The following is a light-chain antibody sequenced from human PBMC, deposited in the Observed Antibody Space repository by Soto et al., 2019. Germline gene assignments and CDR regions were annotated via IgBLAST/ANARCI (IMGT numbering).Light chain of an antibody. J-gene: IGLJ1*01. CDR3: SSYTSGSTLYG. Sequence: QSALTQPASASASPGPSITISFTGTSSAIGESNYVSWYQQHPGRAPRLLIDEASDRPSGVSQRFSGSKFGNTASLTISGLPADDVADYHCSSYTSGSTLYGFGTGTKVTVL. CDR1: SSAIGESNY. CDR2: EAS. V-gene: IGLV2-14*01.